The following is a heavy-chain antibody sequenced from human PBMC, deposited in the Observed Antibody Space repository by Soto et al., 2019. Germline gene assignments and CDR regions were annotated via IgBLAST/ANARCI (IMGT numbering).Heavy chain of an antibody. D-gene: IGHD3-10*01. V-gene: IGHV4-30-4*01. J-gene: IGHJ3*02. CDR2: IYYSGST. CDR3: ARLTMIRGVVGAFDI. CDR1: GGSISNGDYY. Sequence: PSETLSLTCTVSGGSISNGDYYWCWIRQPPGKGLEYIGYIYYSGSTYFNPSLKSRLAISVDTSNNQFSLKLSSVTAADTAVYYCARLTMIRGVVGAFDIWGQGAMVT.